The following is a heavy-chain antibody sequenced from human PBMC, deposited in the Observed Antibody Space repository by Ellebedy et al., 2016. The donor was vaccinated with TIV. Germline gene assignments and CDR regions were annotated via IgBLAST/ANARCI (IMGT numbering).Heavy chain of an antibody. CDR3: ARINGGYYKGPEDWYFDL. CDR2: IYYSGST. V-gene: IGHV4-59*08. D-gene: IGHD3-22*01. Sequence: SETLSLTXTVSGGSISSYYWSWIRQPPGKGLEWIGYIYYSGSTNYNPSLKSRVTISVDTSKNQFSLKLSSVTAADTAVYYCARINGGYYKGPEDWYFDLWGRGTLVTVSS. CDR1: GGSISSYY. J-gene: IGHJ2*01.